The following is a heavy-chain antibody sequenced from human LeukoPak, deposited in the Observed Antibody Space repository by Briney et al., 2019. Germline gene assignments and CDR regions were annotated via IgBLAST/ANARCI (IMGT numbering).Heavy chain of an antibody. Sequence: GRSLRLSCAASGFTFSSYAMHWVRQAPGKGLEWVAVISYDGSNKYYADPVKGRFTISRDNSKNTLYLQMNSLRAEDTAVYYCARALRYYYYYYMDVWGKGTTVTVSS. V-gene: IGHV3-30*01. CDR3: ARALRYYYYYYMDV. CDR2: ISYDGSNK. J-gene: IGHJ6*03. CDR1: GFTFSSYA.